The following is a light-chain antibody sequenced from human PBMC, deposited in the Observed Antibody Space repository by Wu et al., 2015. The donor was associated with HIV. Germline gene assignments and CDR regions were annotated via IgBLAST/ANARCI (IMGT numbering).Light chain of an antibody. CDR1: QSVRSNY. Sequence: EIVLTQSPGTLSLSPGERATLSCRASQSVRSNYLAWYQQKPGQAPRLLIYGTSSRAAGIPVRFSGRGSGTDFTLTISRLEPEDFAVYYCQHYGTSPPYTFGQGTKLEIK. J-gene: IGKJ2*01. CDR3: QHYGTSPPYT. V-gene: IGKV3-20*01. CDR2: GTS.